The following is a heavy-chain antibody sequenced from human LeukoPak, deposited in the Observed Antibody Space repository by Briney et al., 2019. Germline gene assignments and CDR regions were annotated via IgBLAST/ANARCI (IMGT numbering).Heavy chain of an antibody. V-gene: IGHV4-34*01. CDR3: AGHDYDFWSGFREYYFDY. CDR1: GGSFSGYY. D-gene: IGHD3-3*01. CDR2: INHSGST. Sequence: SETLSLTCAVYGGSFSGYYWSWIRQPPGKGLEWIGEINHSGSTNCNPSLKSRVTISVDTSKNQFSLKLSSVTAADTAVYYCAGHDYDFWSGFREYYFDYWGQGTLVTVSS. J-gene: IGHJ4*02.